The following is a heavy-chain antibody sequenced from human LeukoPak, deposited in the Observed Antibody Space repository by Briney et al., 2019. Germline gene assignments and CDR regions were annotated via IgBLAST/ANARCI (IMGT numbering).Heavy chain of an antibody. CDR1: GGSISSGNYY. D-gene: IGHD3-22*01. Sequence: PSQTLSLTCTVSGGSISSGNYYWSWIRQPAGKGLEWIGRISTSGSTNYNPSLKSRVTISVDTPKNQLSLKLSSVTAADTAVYYCAGPYDSSGYYYNDAFDMWGQGTMVTVSS. CDR3: AGPYDSSGYYYNDAFDM. CDR2: ISTSGST. J-gene: IGHJ3*02. V-gene: IGHV4-61*02.